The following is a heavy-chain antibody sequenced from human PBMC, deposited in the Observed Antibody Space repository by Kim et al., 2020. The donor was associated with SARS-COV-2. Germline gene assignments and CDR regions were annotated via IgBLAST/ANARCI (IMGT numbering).Heavy chain of an antibody. V-gene: IGHV3-73*01. J-gene: IGHJ3*02. CDR3: TRVPPYSNSWWDAFDI. CDR1: GFTFSGSS. Sequence: GSLRLSCAASGFTFSGSSMYWVRQASGKGLEWVVRIRSKANSYATSYAASMEGRFTISRDDSKSTVYLQMHSLKIEDTAMYYCTRVPPYSNSWWDAFDIWGQGTMVTVSS. CDR2: IRSKANSYAT. D-gene: IGHD6-13*01.